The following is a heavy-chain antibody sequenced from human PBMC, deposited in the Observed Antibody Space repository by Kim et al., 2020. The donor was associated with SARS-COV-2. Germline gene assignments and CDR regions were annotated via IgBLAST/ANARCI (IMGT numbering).Heavy chain of an antibody. V-gene: IGHV4-61*03. CDR3: VIGRGWLPDM. J-gene: IGHJ4*02. Sequence: GSTNYNPSLRSRVSISLDTSKKHFSLSLSSVTAADTAICYCVIGRGWLPDMWGPGTLVTVSS. CDR2: GST. D-gene: IGHD3-10*01.